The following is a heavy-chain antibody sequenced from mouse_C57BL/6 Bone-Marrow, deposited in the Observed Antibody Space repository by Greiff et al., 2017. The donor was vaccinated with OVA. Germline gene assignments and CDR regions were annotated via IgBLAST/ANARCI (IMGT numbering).Heavy chain of an antibody. CDR3: ARRIITTGRDAMDY. Sequence: QVQLQQPGAELVKPGASVKMSCKASGYTFTSYWITWVKQRPGQGLEWIGDIYPGSGSTNYNEKFKSKATLTVDTSSSTAYMQLSSLTSEDSAVYYCARRIITTGRDAMDYWGQGTSVTVSS. J-gene: IGHJ4*01. CDR2: IYPGSGST. D-gene: IGHD1-1*01. V-gene: IGHV1-55*01. CDR1: GYTFTSYW.